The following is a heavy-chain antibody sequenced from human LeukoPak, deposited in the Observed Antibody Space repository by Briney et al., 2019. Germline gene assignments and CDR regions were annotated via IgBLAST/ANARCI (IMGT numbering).Heavy chain of an antibody. CDR2: IYPGDSDT. D-gene: IGHD1-26*01. CDR1: GYSFTSYW. CDR3: ARQIAATVDY. Sequence: GESLKISGKGSGYSFTSYWIGGVRQMPGKGLEWMGIIYPGDSDTRYSPPFQGQVTISADKSISTAYLQWSSLKASDTAMYYCARQIAATVDYWGQGTLVTVSS. V-gene: IGHV5-51*01. J-gene: IGHJ4*02.